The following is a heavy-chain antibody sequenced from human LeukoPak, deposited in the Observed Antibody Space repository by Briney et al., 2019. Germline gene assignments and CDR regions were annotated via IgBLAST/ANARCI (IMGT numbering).Heavy chain of an antibody. V-gene: IGHV4-59*02. J-gene: IGHJ4*02. D-gene: IGHD3-10*01. CDR1: GASVRGYY. Sequence: SETLSLTCTVSGASVRGYYWGWIRQPPGKGLEWIGYIHYTGNTDYNPSLTSRVTMSVDTSKNQFSLMLTSVTAADTAVYYCARGYGSGSYNNFNQWGQGLLVAVSS. CDR3: ARGYGSGSYNNFNQ. CDR2: IHYTGNT.